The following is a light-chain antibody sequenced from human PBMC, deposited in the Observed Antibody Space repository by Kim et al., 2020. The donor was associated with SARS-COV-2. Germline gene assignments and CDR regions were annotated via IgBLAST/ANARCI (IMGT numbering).Light chain of an antibody. CDR2: GKN. CDR1: SHRRNN. V-gene: IGLV3-19*01. J-gene: IGLJ2*01. Sequence: VALGKKVRMTSEEDSHRRNNATRKQQKKGKDPILVIYGKNNRPAGIPERFSGSSSGNTASLTITGTQEGDEAEYYCNCRDSNDNVVFGGGTKLTVL. CDR3: NCRDSNDNVV.